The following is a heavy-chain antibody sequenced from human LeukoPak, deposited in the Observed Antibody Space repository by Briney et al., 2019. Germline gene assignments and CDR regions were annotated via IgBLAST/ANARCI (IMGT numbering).Heavy chain of an antibody. Sequence: AASVKVSCKASRDTFTRCAFNWVRQAPGQGLEWMGEIIPIDGTANFAQKLQGGVTITPDQYTSTVYMKLSSLRSEDTAIYYCAREPGATGRDFDIWGQGTLVTVSS. V-gene: IGHV1-69*01. J-gene: IGHJ3*02. CDR1: RDTFTRCA. CDR2: IIPIDGTA. D-gene: IGHD1-14*01. CDR3: AREPGATGRDFDI.